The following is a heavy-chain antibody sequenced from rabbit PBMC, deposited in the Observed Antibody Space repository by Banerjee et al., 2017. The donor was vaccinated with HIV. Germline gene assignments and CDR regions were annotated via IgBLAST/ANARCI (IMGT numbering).Heavy chain of an antibody. CDR1: GFDFSTYG. CDR3: ARDLAGVIGWNFNL. V-gene: IGHV1S45*01. D-gene: IGHD4-1*01. J-gene: IGHJ4*01. Sequence: QEQLEESGGDLVKPEGSLTLTCTASGFDFSTYGVNWVRQAPGKGLELIACISTYDGITYYASWAKGRFTISKTSSTTVTLQMTSLTAADTATYLCARDLAGVIGWNFNLWGPGTLVTVS. CDR2: ISTYDGIT.